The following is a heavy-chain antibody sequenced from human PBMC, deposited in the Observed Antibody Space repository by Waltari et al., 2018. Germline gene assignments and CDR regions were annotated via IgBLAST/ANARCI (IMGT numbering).Heavy chain of an antibody. CDR2: IKQDGREK. D-gene: IGHD2-2*01. V-gene: IGHV3-7*03. J-gene: IGHJ4*01. CDR1: GFPFSTYW. Sequence: EVQLVESGGGLVQPGGSLTLSCAASGFPFSTYWMSWVRQAPGKGLAWVANIKQDGREKYCEDSARDRFTISKDNAKNALYLQMSSLRAEDTAVYYCASPYCTTTSCLYFDFWGHGTLVTVSS. CDR3: ASPYCTTTSCLYFDF.